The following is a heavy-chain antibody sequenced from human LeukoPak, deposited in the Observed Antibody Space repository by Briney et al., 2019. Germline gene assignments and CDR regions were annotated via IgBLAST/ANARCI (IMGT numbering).Heavy chain of an antibody. Sequence: GESPKSSFKGSGCSFTSYWIGWVRQMAGKGVEWMGIIYHGDSDTRYSPSFQGQVTISADKSISTAYLQWSSLKASDTAMYYCARHPLAVAGSDYWGQGTLVTVSS. CDR2: IYHGDSDT. V-gene: IGHV5-51*01. D-gene: IGHD6-19*01. J-gene: IGHJ4*02. CDR3: ARHPLAVAGSDY. CDR1: GCSFTSYW.